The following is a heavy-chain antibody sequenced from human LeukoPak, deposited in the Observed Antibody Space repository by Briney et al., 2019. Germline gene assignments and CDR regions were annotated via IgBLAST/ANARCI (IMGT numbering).Heavy chain of an antibody. CDR1: GFTFNTYA. J-gene: IGHJ3*02. Sequence: GGSLRLSCAASGFTFNTYAMSWVRQAPGKGLEWVSGISGSGLSTYYPDSVKGRFTISRDNAKNSLYLQMNSLRAEDTALYYCAKDKGSGWSYDAFDIWGQGTMVTVSS. CDR3: AKDKGSGWSYDAFDI. V-gene: IGHV3-23*01. CDR2: ISGSGLST. D-gene: IGHD6-19*01.